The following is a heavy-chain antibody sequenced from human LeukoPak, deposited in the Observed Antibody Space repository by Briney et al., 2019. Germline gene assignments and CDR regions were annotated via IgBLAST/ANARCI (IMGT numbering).Heavy chain of an antibody. J-gene: IGHJ4*02. V-gene: IGHV3-23*01. D-gene: IGHD3-10*01. CDR2: ISGSGGST. CDR1: GFTFSSYA. CDR3: ARDRFTMVRGVITPSFDY. Sequence: PGGSLRLSCAASGFTFSSYAMSWVRQAPGKGLEWVSAISGSGGSTYYADSVKGRFTISRDNSKNTLYLQMNSLRAEDTAVYYCARDRFTMVRGVITPSFDYWGQGTLVTVSS.